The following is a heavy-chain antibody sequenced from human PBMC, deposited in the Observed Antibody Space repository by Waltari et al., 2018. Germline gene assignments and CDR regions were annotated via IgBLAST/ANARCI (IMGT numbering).Heavy chain of an antibody. CDR3: AREAVVVPAAMRTDAFDI. CDR1: VGSISSYY. J-gene: IGHJ3*02. V-gene: IGHV4-4*07. D-gene: IGHD2-2*01. Sequence: QVQLQESGPGLVKPSETLSLTCTVSVGSISSYYWSWIRQPAGKGLEWIGRIYTSGSTNYNPSLKSRVTMSVDTSKNQFSLKLSSVTAADTAVYYCAREAVVVPAAMRTDAFDIWGQGTMVTVSS. CDR2: IYTSGST.